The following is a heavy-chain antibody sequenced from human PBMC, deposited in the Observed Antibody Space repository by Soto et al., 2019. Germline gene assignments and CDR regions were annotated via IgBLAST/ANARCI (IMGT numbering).Heavy chain of an antibody. D-gene: IGHD3-9*01. CDR2: ISPKSGVT. J-gene: IGHJ4*02. Sequence: ASVKVSCKASGYSFINYYTHWVRRAPGQGLEWMGRISPKSGVTDYAQKFQGRVSLTWDTSLNTAYMELSSLMSEDTAVYYCARPPGYISDWYYFDLWGQGIQVTVSS. CDR1: GYSFINYY. CDR3: ARPPGYISDWYYFDL. V-gene: IGHV1-2*02.